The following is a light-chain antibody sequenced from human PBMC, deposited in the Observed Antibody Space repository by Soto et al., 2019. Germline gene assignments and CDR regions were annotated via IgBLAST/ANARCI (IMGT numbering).Light chain of an antibody. Sequence: DIQMTQSPSSVSASVGDRVTITCRASQDISNNLAWYQQKPGQAPNLLIYASSSLRRGIPSRFSGGGSGTDFSLTINSLQPEDSATYFCQQANSFPLTFGGGTKVEIK. CDR2: ASS. J-gene: IGKJ4*01. CDR1: QDISNN. V-gene: IGKV1-12*01. CDR3: QQANSFPLT.